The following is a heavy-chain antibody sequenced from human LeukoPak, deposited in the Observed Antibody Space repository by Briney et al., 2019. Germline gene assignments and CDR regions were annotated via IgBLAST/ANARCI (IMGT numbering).Heavy chain of an antibody. CDR1: GGSISSHY. CDR2: IYYSGST. D-gene: IGHD5-24*01. V-gene: IGHV4-59*08. J-gene: IGHJ4*02. Sequence: SETLSLTCSVSGGSISSHYWSRIRQPPGKGLEWIGYIYYSGSTNYNPSLKSRVTISVDTSKNQFSLKLSSVTAADTAVYYCARGPPPLMATITGGLDYWGQGTLVTVSS. CDR3: ARGPPPLMATITGGLDY.